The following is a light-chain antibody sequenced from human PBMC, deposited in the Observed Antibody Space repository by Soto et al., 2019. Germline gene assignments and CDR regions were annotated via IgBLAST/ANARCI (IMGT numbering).Light chain of an antibody. V-gene: IGKV1-27*01. Sequence: DVQMTQSPSSLSSSAGDRVTITCRASQGIHNAVAWYQQKPGRPPKLLMYAASTVQPGVPSRFSARGYGTKFTFSSSRLQPEDVATYCWQKYDGMVRTCGGGTAVEIK. J-gene: IGKJ4*01. CDR2: AAS. CDR1: QGIHNA. CDR3: QKYDGMVRT.